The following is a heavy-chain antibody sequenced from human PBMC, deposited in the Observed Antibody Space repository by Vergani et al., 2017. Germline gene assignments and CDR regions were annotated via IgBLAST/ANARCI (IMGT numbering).Heavy chain of an antibody. CDR3: TRYLNTYSRN. Sequence: EVQLVESGGGLVRPGRSLRLSCATSGFHVSDYGMSWVRQAPGKGLEWVGYIRGSSYGGTTEYAAAVRDRFTIFRDDSNNIAYLQMASLRTEDTGVYYCTRYLNTYSRNWGQGTLVIVSS. J-gene: IGHJ4*02. V-gene: IGHV3-49*04. CDR2: IRGSSYGGTT. CDR1: GFHVSDYG. D-gene: IGHD6-13*01.